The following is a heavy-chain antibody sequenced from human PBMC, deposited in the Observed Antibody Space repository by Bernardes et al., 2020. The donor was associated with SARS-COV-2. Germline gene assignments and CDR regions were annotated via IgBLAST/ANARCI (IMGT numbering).Heavy chain of an antibody. J-gene: IGHJ4*02. Sequence: ASVKVSCMASGYDFIAYDINWVRQAPGQGLEWMGWVNPNSGNTGYAQRLAGRVTMTRNTSINTVYMELTSLTSEDTAVYYCARETSGYYVYWGQGTLVSVS. D-gene: IGHD3-22*01. CDR2: VNPNSGNT. V-gene: IGHV1-8*01. CDR3: ARETSGYYVY. CDR1: GYDFIAYD.